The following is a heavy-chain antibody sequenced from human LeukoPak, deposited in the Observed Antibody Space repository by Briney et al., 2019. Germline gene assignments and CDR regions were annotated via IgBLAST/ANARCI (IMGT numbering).Heavy chain of an antibody. J-gene: IGHJ5*02. CDR3: ARHQYCTNDVCTAGGWFDP. CDR1: GGSISSSSYY. V-gene: IGHV4-39*01. D-gene: IGHD2-8*01. Sequence: KTSETLSLTCTVSGGSISSSSYYWGWIRQPPGKGLEWIGSIYYSGSTYYNPSLKSRVTISVDTSKKQFSLKLSSVTAADTAVYYCARHQYCTNDVCTAGGWFDPWGQGTLVTVSS. CDR2: IYYSGST.